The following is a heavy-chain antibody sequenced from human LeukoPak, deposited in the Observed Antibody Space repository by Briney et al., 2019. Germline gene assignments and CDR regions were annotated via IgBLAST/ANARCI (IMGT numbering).Heavy chain of an antibody. V-gene: IGHV4-59*01. CDR3: ARQPRYCSGGSCLNWFDP. Sequence: KASETLSLTCTVSGGSISSYYWSWIRQPPGKGLEWIGYIYYSGSTNHNPSLKSRVTISVDTSKNQFSLKLSSVTAADTAVYYCARQPRYCSGGSCLNWFDPWGQGTLVTVSS. CDR1: GGSISSYY. D-gene: IGHD2-15*01. CDR2: IYYSGST. J-gene: IGHJ5*02.